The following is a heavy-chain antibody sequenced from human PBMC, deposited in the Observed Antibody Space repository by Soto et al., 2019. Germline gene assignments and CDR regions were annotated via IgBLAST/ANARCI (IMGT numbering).Heavy chain of an antibody. J-gene: IGHJ6*02. D-gene: IGHD3-10*01. CDR3: ARGRITMVRGAQGPGYYGMDV. CDR2: IIPIFGTA. Sequence: GASVKVSCKASGGTFSSYAISWVRQAPGQGLEWMGGIIPIFGTANYAQRFQGRVTITADESTSTAYMELSSLRSEDTAVYYCARGRITMVRGAQGPGYYGMDVWGQGTMVTVSS. V-gene: IGHV1-69*13. CDR1: GGTFSSYA.